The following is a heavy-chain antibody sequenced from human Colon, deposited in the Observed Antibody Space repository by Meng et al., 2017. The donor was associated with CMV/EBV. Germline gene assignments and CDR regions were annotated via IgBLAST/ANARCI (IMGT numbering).Heavy chain of an antibody. D-gene: IGHD2-15*01. CDR2: IRYDGSNK. V-gene: IGHV3-30*02. Sequence: GESLKISCAASGFTFSSYGMHWVRQAPGKGLEWVAFIRYDGSNKYYADSVKGRFTISRDNSKNTLYLQMNSLRAEDTAVYYCAREGGPDPYYYYGMDVWGQGTTVTVSS. CDR3: AREGGPDPYYYYGMDV. J-gene: IGHJ6*02. CDR1: GFTFSSYG.